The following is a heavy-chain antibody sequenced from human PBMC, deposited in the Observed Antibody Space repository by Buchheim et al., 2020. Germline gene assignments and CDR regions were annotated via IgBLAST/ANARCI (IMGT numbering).Heavy chain of an antibody. CDR3: ARDLVSVLRFLEWLPSYGMDV. Sequence: QVQLVESGGGVVQPGRSLRLSCAASGFTFSSYVMHWVRQAPGKGLEWVAVISYDGSNKYYADSVKGRFTISRDNSKNTLYLQMNSLRAEDTAVYYCARDLVSVLRFLEWLPSYGMDVWGQGTT. D-gene: IGHD3-3*01. J-gene: IGHJ6*02. V-gene: IGHV3-30*04. CDR1: GFTFSSYV. CDR2: ISYDGSNK.